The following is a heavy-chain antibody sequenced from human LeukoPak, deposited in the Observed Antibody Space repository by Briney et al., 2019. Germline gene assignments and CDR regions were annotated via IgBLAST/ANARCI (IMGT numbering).Heavy chain of an antibody. CDR1: GFTFSSYS. CDR3: AREMSPPYYNWNYGGSYYYGMDV. V-gene: IGHV3-21*04. D-gene: IGHD1-7*01. J-gene: IGHJ6*02. Sequence: PGGSLRLSCAASGFTFSSYSMNWVRQAPGKGLEWVSSISSSSSYIYYADSVKGRFTISRHNSKNTLYLQMNSLRAEDTAVYYCAREMSPPYYNWNYGGSYYYGMDVWGQGTTVTVSS. CDR2: ISSSSSYI.